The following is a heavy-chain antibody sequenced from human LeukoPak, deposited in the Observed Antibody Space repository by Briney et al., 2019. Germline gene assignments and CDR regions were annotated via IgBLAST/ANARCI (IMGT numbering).Heavy chain of an antibody. CDR1: GGSISSSSYY. J-gene: IGHJ4*02. Sequence: SETLSLTCTVSGGSISSSSYYWGWIRQPPGKGLEWIGSIYYSGSTYYNPSLKSRVTISVDTSKNQFSLKLSSVTAADTAVYYCASHSYGPPFDYWGQGTLVTVSS. V-gene: IGHV4-39*01. D-gene: IGHD5-18*01. CDR2: IYYSGST. CDR3: ASHSYGPPFDY.